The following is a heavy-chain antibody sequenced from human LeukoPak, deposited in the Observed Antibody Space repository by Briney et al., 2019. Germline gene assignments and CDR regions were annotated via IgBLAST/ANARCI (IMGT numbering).Heavy chain of an antibody. D-gene: IGHD2-21*02. Sequence: PGRSLRLSCAASGFTFSSYAMHWVRQAPGKGLEWVAVISYDGSNKYYADSVKGRFTISRDNSKNTLYLQMNSLRAEDTTVYYCARTVVVTARRYFDYWGQGTLVTVSS. CDR2: ISYDGSNK. V-gene: IGHV3-30-3*01. CDR3: ARTVVVTARRYFDY. J-gene: IGHJ4*02. CDR1: GFTFSSYA.